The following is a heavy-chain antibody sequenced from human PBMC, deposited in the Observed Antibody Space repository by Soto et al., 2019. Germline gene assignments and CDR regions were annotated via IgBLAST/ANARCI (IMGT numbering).Heavy chain of an antibody. CDR2: INHSGST. Sequence: KPSETLSLTCAVYGGSFSGYYWSWIRQPPGKGLEWIGEINHSGSTNYNPSLKSRVTISVDTSKNQFSLNLSSVTAADTAVYYCARGHLYQLLNVLSGFSWFDPWGQGTLVTVSS. CDR3: ARGHLYQLLNVLSGFSWFDP. CDR1: GGSFSGYY. J-gene: IGHJ5*02. V-gene: IGHV4-34*01. D-gene: IGHD2-2*01.